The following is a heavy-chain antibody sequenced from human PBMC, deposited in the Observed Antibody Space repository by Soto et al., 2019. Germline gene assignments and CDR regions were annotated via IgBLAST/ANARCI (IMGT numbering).Heavy chain of an antibody. Sequence: GESLKISCKGSGYSFTSYWIGWVRHMPGKGQEWMEIIYPGDSDTRYSPSFQGQDNNSADKSISTAYLQWSSLKASDTAMYFCARQASYYDSSGYYDETYYFDYWGQGTLVTVSS. CDR1: GYSFTSYW. CDR3: ARQASYYDSSGYYDETYYFDY. V-gene: IGHV5-51*01. CDR2: IYPGDSDT. D-gene: IGHD3-22*01. J-gene: IGHJ4*02.